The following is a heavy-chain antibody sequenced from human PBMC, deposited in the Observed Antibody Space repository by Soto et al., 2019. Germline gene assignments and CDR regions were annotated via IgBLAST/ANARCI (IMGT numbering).Heavy chain of an antibody. CDR2: MNPNSGNT. D-gene: IGHD4-4*01. CDR3: ASGGPSLHLYPDYYYYGMDA. Sequence: QVQLVQSGAEVKKPGASVKVSCKASGYTFTSYDINWVRQATGQGLEWMGWMNPNSGNTGYAQKFQGRVTMTRNTSISTAYMELSSLRSEDTAVYYCASGGPSLHLYPDYYYYGMDAWGQGTTVTVSS. CDR1: GYTFTSYD. V-gene: IGHV1-8*01. J-gene: IGHJ6*02.